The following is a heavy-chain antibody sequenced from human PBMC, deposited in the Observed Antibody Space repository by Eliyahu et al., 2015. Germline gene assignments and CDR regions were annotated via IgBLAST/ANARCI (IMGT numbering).Heavy chain of an antibody. J-gene: IGHJ5*01. D-gene: IGHD4-23*01. CDR2: INHSGYT. V-gene: IGHV4-4*02. CDR3: ATSEDLGGNSRLDS. Sequence: QVQLQESGPGLVKPSGTLPLTCAVSGVSIDRSRWWSWVRQSPEKGLEWIGEINHSGYTHYHPSLKRRVTMSVDKSKNQFFLKLNSVTAADTAVYFCATSEDLGGNSRLDSWGQGTLVTVSS. CDR1: GVSIDRSRW.